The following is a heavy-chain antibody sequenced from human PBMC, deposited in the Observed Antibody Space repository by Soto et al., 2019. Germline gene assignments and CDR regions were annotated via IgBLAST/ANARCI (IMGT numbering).Heavy chain of an antibody. CDR1: GGTFSNYY. CDR3: GRGRGYSYAWGSYYSGMDV. Sequence: SETLSLTCAIYGGTFSNYYWNWIRQPPGKGLEWMGNINHNGSANNSPYLKSGLTIAVDTSKNQFSLKLISVTAADTAVYFCGRGRGYSYAWGSYYSGMDVWGQGTTVTVSS. CDR2: INHNGSA. V-gene: IGHV4-34*01. D-gene: IGHD5-18*01. J-gene: IGHJ6*02.